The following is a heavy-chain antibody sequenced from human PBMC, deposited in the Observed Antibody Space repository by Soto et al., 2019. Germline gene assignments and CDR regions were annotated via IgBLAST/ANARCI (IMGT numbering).Heavy chain of an antibody. Sequence: SETLSLTCAVYGGSFSGYYWSWIRKPPGKGQEWIGEINNSGSTNYNPSLKSRVTISVDTSKNQFSLKLSSVTAAYTAVYYCARRRPYYYYGMDVWGQGTTVTVSS. J-gene: IGHJ6*02. CDR3: ARRRPYYYYGMDV. V-gene: IGHV4-34*01. CDR1: GGSFSGYY. CDR2: INNSGST.